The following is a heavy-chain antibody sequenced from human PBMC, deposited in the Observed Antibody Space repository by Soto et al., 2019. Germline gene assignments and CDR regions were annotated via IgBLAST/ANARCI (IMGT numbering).Heavy chain of an antibody. Sequence: ASVKVSCKASGYTFTSYGISWVRQAPGQGLEWMGWISAYNDNTNYAQKLQGRVTMTTDTSTSTAYMELRSLRSDDTAVYYCARVGTAARGDDAFDIWGQGTMVTVSS. CDR3: ARVGTAARGDDAFDI. D-gene: IGHD3-16*01. J-gene: IGHJ3*02. CDR1: GYTFTSYG. CDR2: ISAYNDNT. V-gene: IGHV1-18*01.